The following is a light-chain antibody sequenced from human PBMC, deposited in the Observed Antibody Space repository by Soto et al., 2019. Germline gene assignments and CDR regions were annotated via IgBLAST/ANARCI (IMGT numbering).Light chain of an antibody. CDR3: QHCYNWPPT. Sequence: EIVMTQSPATLSVSPGERATLSCRASQSVGTSLVWYQQKPGQAPRLLIYPASARATGVPARFSGSGSGTEFTLTISSLQSEDFAVYYCQHCYNWPPTFGQGAKVEIK. V-gene: IGKV3-15*01. CDR1: QSVGTS. CDR2: PAS. J-gene: IGKJ1*01.